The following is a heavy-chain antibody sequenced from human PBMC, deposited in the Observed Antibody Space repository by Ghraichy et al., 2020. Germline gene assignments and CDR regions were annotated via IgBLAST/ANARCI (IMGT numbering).Heavy chain of an antibody. J-gene: IGHJ6*01. V-gene: IGHV1-2*06. CDR1: GYTFTAYY. CDR3: ARDFFSCITSPNYYYGMVL. Sequence: ASVKVSCKASGYTFTAYYIHWVRQAPGQGLEWMGRINPNTADTNYAQKFQGRVTMTRDTSIDTAYMDLSSLRSDDTAVYYCARDFFSCITSPNYYYGMVLCAQGAAVTFSS. CDR2: INPNTADT. D-gene: IGHD1-14*01.